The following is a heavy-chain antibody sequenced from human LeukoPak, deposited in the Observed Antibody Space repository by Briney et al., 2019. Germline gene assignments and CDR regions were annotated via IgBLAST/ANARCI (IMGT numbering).Heavy chain of an antibody. D-gene: IGHD4-17*01. CDR3: ARDWYPVTTRPDGLYFDY. CDR1: GYSISSGYY. CDR2: IYHSGST. J-gene: IGHJ4*02. Sequence: SETLSLTCTVSGYSISSGYYWGWIRQPPGKGLEWIGSIYHSGSTYYNPSLKSRVTISVDTSKNQFSLKLSSVTAADTAVYYCARDWYPVTTRPDGLYFDYWGQGTLVTVSS. V-gene: IGHV4-38-2*02.